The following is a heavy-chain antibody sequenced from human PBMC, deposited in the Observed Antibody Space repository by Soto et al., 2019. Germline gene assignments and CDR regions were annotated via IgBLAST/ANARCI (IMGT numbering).Heavy chain of an antibody. CDR1: GGTLSSFINYP. Sequence: QMQLVQSGAEVKKPGSSVKVSCKASGGTLSSFINYPINWVRQAPGQGLEWMGGIVPNVGTVNYAQKLQGRVTNTADNTTGTADMEVSSMRSEDTALYYCAKRDTSGFLRYFDNLGQGTLVTVSS. CDR2: IVPNVGTV. D-gene: IGHD3-3*01. J-gene: IGHJ4*02. V-gene: IGHV1-69*06. CDR3: AKRDTSGFLRYFDN.